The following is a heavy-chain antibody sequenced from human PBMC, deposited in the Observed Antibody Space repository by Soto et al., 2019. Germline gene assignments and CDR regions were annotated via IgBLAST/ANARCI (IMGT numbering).Heavy chain of an antibody. CDR2: IQMSGTT. D-gene: IGHD1-1*01. J-gene: IGHJ5*02. CDR1: GASVRSYH. V-gene: IGHV4-4*07. CDR3: AKDRSTMRWFDP. Sequence: QVRLQESGPGLVKPSETLSLTCAVSGASVRSYHWSWIRQAAGKGLEWIGRIQMSGTTNYNPPLKPRVTMSLDTSKNEVSLRMTSVTAADTAVYFCAKDRSTMRWFDPWGQGILVTVSS.